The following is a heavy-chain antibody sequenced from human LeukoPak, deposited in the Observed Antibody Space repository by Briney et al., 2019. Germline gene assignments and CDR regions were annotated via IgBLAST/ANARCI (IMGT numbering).Heavy chain of an antibody. V-gene: IGHV3-30*18. J-gene: IGHJ4*02. D-gene: IGHD5-12*01. CDR1: GLAFSEYG. CDR3: AKGIVATLFDY. Sequence: GGSLRLSCTASGLAFSEYGMHWVRQAPGKGLEWVAVISYDGSNKYYADSVKGRFTISRDNSKNTLYLQMNSLRAEDTAVYYCAKGIVATLFDYWGQGTLVTVSS. CDR2: ISYDGSNK.